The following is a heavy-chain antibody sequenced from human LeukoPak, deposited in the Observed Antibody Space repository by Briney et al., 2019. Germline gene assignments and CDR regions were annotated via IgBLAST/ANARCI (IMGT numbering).Heavy chain of an antibody. Sequence: SVKVSCKASGGTFSSYAISWVRQAPGQGLEWMGRIIPILGIANYAQKFQGRVTITADKSTSTAYMELSSLRSEDTAVYYCARSTLLWFGEPGSPYYGMDVWGQGTTVTVSS. CDR3: ARSTLLWFGEPGSPYYGMDV. D-gene: IGHD3-10*01. CDR2: IIPILGIA. V-gene: IGHV1-69*04. CDR1: GGTFSSYA. J-gene: IGHJ6*02.